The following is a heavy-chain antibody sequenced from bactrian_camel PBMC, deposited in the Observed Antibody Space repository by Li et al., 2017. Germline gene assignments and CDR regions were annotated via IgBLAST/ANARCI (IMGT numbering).Heavy chain of an antibody. CDR1: GFTFSNHR. CDR2: IDTRGIST. V-gene: IGHV3S1*01. J-gene: IGHJ4*01. CDR3: ATDRGSTMDGSPFFEH. D-gene: IGHD2*01. Sequence: HVQLVESGGGLVQPGGSLRLSCAASGFTFSNHRMNWVRQAPGKGLEWVSAIDTRGISTSFADSVKGRFTISRDNAKNTLYLQMNNLKSEDTARYYCATDRGSTMDGSPFFEHWGQGTQVTVS.